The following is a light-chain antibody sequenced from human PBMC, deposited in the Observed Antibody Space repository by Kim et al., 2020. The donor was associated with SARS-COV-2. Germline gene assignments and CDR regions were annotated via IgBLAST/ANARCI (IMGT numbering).Light chain of an antibody. V-gene: IGLV3-19*01. CDR2: GRN. CDR3: QSRDSGGNVV. Sequence: SSELTQDPAVSVALGQTVRITCQGDSRRSYYATWYQQKPRQAPLLVIFGRNNRPSGIPDRFSASTSGNTASLTISGAQAEDEADFYCQSRDSGGNVVFGGGTKLTVL. CDR1: SRRSYY. J-gene: IGLJ2*01.